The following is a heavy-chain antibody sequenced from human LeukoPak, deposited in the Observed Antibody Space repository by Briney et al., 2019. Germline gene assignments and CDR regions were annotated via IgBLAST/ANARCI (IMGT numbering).Heavy chain of an antibody. Sequence: PSQTLSLTCTVSGGSISSGGYYWSWIRQPPGKGLEWIGYIYHSGSTYYNPSLKSRVTISVDRSKNQFSLKLSSVTAADTAMYYCARDGRYYYDSSGTEEDAFDIWGQGTMVTVSS. CDR1: GGSISSGGYY. V-gene: IGHV4-30-2*01. CDR2: IYHSGST. D-gene: IGHD3-22*01. J-gene: IGHJ3*02. CDR3: ARDGRYYYDSSGTEEDAFDI.